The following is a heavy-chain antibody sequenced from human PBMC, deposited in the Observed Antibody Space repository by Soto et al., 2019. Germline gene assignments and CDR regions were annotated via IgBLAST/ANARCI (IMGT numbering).Heavy chain of an antibody. V-gene: IGHV4-59*01. Sequence: QVQLQASGPGLVKPSETLSLTCTVSGGSISSYYWSWIRQPPGKGLEWIGYIYYSGSTNYNPSLKSRVTISVDTSKNQFSLKLSSVTAADTAVYYCARGIGYCSSTSCYAVDYWGQGTLVTVSS. CDR2: IYYSGST. CDR1: GGSISSYY. CDR3: ARGIGYCSSTSCYAVDY. J-gene: IGHJ4*02. D-gene: IGHD2-2*01.